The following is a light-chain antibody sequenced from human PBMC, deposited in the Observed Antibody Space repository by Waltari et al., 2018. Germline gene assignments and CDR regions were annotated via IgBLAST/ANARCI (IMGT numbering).Light chain of an antibody. CDR1: QSVSRT. J-gene: IGKJ1*01. CDR3: QHYVHLPAT. Sequence: ESVFTQSPGTLSLDPGERATLTCRASQSVSRTLAWYQQKPGQAPSLLIYAASTRATSIPDRFIGSGSGTDFSLTISRLEPEDFAVYYCQHYVHLPATFGQGTKVEIK. CDR2: AAS. V-gene: IGKV3-20*01.